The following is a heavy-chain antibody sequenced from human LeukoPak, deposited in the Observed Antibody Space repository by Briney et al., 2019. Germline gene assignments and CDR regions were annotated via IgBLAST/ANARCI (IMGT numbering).Heavy chain of an antibody. CDR3: ARRAVVPAAVSYFDN. V-gene: IGHV4-39*01. CDR1: RGSITNSSCY. J-gene: IGHJ4*02. CDR2: IYYTGTT. D-gene: IGHD2-2*01. Sequence: SETLSLTCAVSRGSITNSSCYWGWIRQPPGKGLEWIGGIYYTGTTYYSPFLNSRITISMDTSKKQFSLRLASVTAADTAVYYCARRAVVPAAVSYFDNWGRGTLVTVSS.